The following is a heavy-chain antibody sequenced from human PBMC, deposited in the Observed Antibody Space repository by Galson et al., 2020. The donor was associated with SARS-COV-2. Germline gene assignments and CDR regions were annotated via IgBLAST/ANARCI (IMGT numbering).Heavy chain of an antibody. D-gene: IGHD3-22*01. CDR1: GGTFSSYA. J-gene: IGHJ6*02. V-gene: IGHV1-69*01. CDR2: TIPIFGTA. Sequence: KISCKASGGTFSSYAISWVRQAPGQGLEWMGGTIPIFGTANYAQKFQGRVTITADESTSTAYMELSSLRSEDTAVYYCARRGGYYGDYYYGMDVWGQGTTVTVSS. CDR3: ARRGGYYGDYYYGMDV.